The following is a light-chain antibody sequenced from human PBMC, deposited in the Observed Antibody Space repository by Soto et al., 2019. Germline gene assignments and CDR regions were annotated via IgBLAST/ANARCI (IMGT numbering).Light chain of an antibody. Sequence: QSVLTQPPSVSAAPGQRITISCSGSSSNIGSHFVSWYQHLPGTAPKLLIYDNDKRPSGIPDRFSGSKSGTSATLAITGLQTGDEADYYCASRDGGLTDDRLFGPGTKLTVL. CDR3: ASRDGGLTDDRL. CDR2: DND. V-gene: IGLV1-51*01. CDR1: SSNIGSHF. J-gene: IGLJ1*01.